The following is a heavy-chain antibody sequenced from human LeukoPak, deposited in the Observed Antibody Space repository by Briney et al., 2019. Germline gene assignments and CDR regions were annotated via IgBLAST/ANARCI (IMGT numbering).Heavy chain of an antibody. CDR3: AKDHYGDFFGFDY. CDR2: ISYDGSNK. Sequence: PGRSLRLSCAASGFIFSNCVIHWVRQAPGKGLEWVAVISYDGSNKNYADYVKGRFTISRDNSKNTLYLQMNSLRAEDTAVYYCAKDHYGDFFGFDYWGQGTLVTVSS. J-gene: IGHJ4*02. D-gene: IGHD4-17*01. V-gene: IGHV3-30*18. CDR1: GFIFSNCV.